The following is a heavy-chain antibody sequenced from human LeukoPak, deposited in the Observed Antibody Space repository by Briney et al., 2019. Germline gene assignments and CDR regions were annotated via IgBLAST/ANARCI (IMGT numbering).Heavy chain of an antibody. CDR2: INPSGGST. J-gene: IGHJ4*02. Sequence: ASVKVSCKASGYTFTNYVVSWVRQAPGQGLEWMGIINPSGGSTSYAQKFQGRVTMTRDTSTSTVYMELSSLRSEDTAVYYCARDQILAVAGTRSLSYLPFDYWGQGTLVTVSS. V-gene: IGHV1-46*01. CDR3: ARDQILAVAGTRSLSYLPFDY. D-gene: IGHD6-19*01. CDR1: GYTFTNYV.